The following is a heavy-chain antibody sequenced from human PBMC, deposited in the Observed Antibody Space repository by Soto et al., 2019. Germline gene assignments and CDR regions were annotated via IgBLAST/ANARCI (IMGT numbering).Heavy chain of an antibody. Sequence: ASVKVSCNASGYTFTSYYMHWVRQAPGQGLEWMGIINPSGGSTSYAQKFQGRVTMTRDTSTSTVYMELSSLRSEDTAVYYCARAWGGYDFLGYSDYWGQGTLVTVSS. CDR2: INPSGGST. CDR3: ARAWGGYDFLGYSDY. J-gene: IGHJ4*02. D-gene: IGHD5-12*01. CDR1: GYTFTSYY. V-gene: IGHV1-46*01.